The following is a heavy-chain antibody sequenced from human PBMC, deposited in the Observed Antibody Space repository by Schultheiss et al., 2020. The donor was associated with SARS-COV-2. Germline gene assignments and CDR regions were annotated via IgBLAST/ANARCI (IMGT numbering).Heavy chain of an antibody. CDR3: ARFKEAVAAREYYYYGMDV. J-gene: IGHJ6*02. D-gene: IGHD6-19*01. CDR1: GGSISSYY. V-gene: IGHV4-4*07. CDR2: INISGNT. Sequence: SETLSLTCTVSGGSISSYYWSWIRQPAGKGLEWIGRINISGNTNYNPSLRSRVTMSTDTSENQFSLQLNSVTAADTAVYYCARFKEAVAAREYYYYGMDVWGQGTTVTVSS.